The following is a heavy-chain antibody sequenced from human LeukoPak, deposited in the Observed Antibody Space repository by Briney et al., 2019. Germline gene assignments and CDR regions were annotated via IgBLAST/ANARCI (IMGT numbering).Heavy chain of an antibody. CDR1: GFTFSTYS. CDR2: IRGGGENT. Sequence: PGGSLRLSCAASGFTFSTYSMSWVRQAPGKGLEWVSAIRGGGENTYYADSVKGRFTISRDNSKDTLSLQMNSLRAEDTAVYYCARGKSYDFWSGYYFPGEDYYYMDVWGKGTTVTVSS. V-gene: IGHV3-23*01. D-gene: IGHD3-3*01. J-gene: IGHJ6*03. CDR3: ARGKSYDFWSGYYFPGEDYYYMDV.